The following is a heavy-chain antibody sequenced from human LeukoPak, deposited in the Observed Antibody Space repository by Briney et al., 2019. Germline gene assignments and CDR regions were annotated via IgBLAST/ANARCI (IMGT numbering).Heavy chain of an antibody. Sequence: GGSLRLSCAASGFTFSSYAMHWVRQAPGKGLEWVAVISYDGSNKYYADSVKGRFTISRDNAKTSLNLQMNSLRAEDTAVYYCARDLSGIAGYTYGRGIDYWGQGTLVTVSS. CDR2: ISYDGSNK. V-gene: IGHV3-30*04. D-gene: IGHD5-18*01. CDR3: ARDLSGIAGYTYGRGIDY. J-gene: IGHJ4*02. CDR1: GFTFSSYA.